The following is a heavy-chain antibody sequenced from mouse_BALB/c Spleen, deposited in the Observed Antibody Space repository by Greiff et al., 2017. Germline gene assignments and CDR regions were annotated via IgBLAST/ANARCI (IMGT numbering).Heavy chain of an antibody. CDR3: ARNGYGSSYNYAMDY. CDR1: GYTFTSYV. J-gene: IGHJ4*01. Sequence: EVQLQQSGPELVKPGASVKMSCKASGYTFTSYVMHWVKQKPGQGLEWIGYINPYNDGTKYNEKFKGKATLTSDKSSSTAYMELSSLTSKDSAVYYCARNGYGSSYNYAMDYWGQGTSVTVSS. D-gene: IGHD1-1*01. CDR2: INPYNDGT. V-gene: IGHV1-14*01.